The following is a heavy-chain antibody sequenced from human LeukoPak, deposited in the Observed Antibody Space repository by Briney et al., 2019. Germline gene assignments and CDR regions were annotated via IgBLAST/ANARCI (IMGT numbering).Heavy chain of an antibody. CDR1: GGSFSGYY. V-gene: IGHV4-39*01. CDR3: ARHGIAVAGTRDWFDP. D-gene: IGHD6-19*01. CDR2: IYYSGST. J-gene: IGHJ5*02. Sequence: PSETLSLTCAVYGGSFSGYYWGWIRQPPGKGLEWIGSIYYSGSTYYNPSLKSRVTISVDTSKNQFSLKLSSVTAADTAVYYCARHGIAVAGTRDWFDPWGQGTLVTVSS.